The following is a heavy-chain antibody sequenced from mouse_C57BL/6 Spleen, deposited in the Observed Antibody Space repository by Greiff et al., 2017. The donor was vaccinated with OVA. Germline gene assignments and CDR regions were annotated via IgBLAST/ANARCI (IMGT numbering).Heavy chain of an antibody. V-gene: IGHV1-54*01. Sequence: QVQLQQPGAELVRPGTSVKVSCKASGYAFTNYLIEWVKQRPGQGLEWIGVINPGSGGTNYNEKFKGKATLTADKSSSTAYMQLSSLTSEDSAVYCCARGGAMDYWGKGTSVTVSS. CDR3: ARGGAMDY. CDR2: INPGSGGT. J-gene: IGHJ4*01. CDR1: GYAFTNYL.